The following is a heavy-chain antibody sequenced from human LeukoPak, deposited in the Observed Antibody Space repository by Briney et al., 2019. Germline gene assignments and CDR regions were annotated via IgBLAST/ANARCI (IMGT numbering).Heavy chain of an antibody. D-gene: IGHD1-26*01. Sequence: GGSLRLSCVASGFTFSSYSMNWVRQAPGKGLEWVSSISSSSSHIYYADSVKGRFTISRENAKNSLYLQMNSLRAGDTAVYYCARSGSYKGFDYWGQGTLVTVSS. CDR1: GFTFSSYS. CDR2: ISSSSSHI. V-gene: IGHV3-21*01. J-gene: IGHJ4*02. CDR3: ARSGSYKGFDY.